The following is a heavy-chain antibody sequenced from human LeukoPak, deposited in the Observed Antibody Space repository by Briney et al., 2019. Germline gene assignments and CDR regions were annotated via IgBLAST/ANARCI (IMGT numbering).Heavy chain of an antibody. CDR2: IYYSGST. V-gene: IGHV4-59*11. Sequence: SETLSLTCTVSGGSISSHYWSWIRQPPGKGLEWIGYIYYSGSTNYNPSLKSRVTMSVDTSKNQFSLKLSSVTAADTAVYYCARGRGYYYDFWSGYSNWFDPWGQGTLVTVSS. D-gene: IGHD3-3*01. CDR3: ARGRGYYYDFWSGYSNWFDP. J-gene: IGHJ5*02. CDR1: GGSISSHY.